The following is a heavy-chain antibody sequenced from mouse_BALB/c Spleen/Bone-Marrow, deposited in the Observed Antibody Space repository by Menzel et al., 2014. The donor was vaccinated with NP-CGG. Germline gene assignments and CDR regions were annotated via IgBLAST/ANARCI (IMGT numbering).Heavy chain of an antibody. CDR3: ARYGNYFYAMDY. V-gene: IGHV5-17*02. CDR2: ISSGSSTI. CDR1: GFTFSSFG. Sequence: SGGGLVQPGGSRKLSCAASGFTFSSFGMHWVRQAPEKGLEWVAYISSGSSTIYYADTVKGRFTISRDNPKNTLFLQMTSLRSEDTAMYYCARYGNYFYAMDYWGQGTSVTVSS. J-gene: IGHJ4*01. D-gene: IGHD2-1*01.